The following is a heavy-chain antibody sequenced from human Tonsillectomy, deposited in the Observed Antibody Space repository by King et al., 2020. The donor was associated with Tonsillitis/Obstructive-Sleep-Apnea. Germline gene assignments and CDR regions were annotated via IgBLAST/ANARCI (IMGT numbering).Heavy chain of an antibody. CDR2: INPSSGVT. CDR1: GYTFTWYY. Sequence: QLVQSGAEVKTPGASVNVSCKASGYTFTWYYIHWVRQARGQGLEWMGIINPSSGVTTYAQKFQGRVTMTTDTSASTVYLVLSSLRSEDTAVYYCARDDVVGRYIDSWGQGTLVTVSS. D-gene: IGHD1-14*01. CDR3: ARDDVVGRYIDS. J-gene: IGHJ4*02. V-gene: IGHV1-46*01.